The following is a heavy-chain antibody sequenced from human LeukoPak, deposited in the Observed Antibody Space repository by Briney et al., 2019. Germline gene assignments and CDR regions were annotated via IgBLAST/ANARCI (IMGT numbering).Heavy chain of an antibody. Sequence: GGSLRLSCAASGFTFSTYSMNWVRQAPGKGLEWVSSISSNSDYTYYADSVKGRFTISRDNAKNSLYLQMNSLTVEDTAVYYCARGYCSSTTCYHNWFDSWGQGTLVTVSS. CDR3: ARGYCSSTTCYHNWFDS. CDR1: GFTFSTYS. V-gene: IGHV3-21*01. J-gene: IGHJ5*01. D-gene: IGHD2-2*01. CDR2: ISSNSDYT.